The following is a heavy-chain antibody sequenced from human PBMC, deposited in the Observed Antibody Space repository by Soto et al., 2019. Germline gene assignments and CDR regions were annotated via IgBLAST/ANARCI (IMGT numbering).Heavy chain of an antibody. J-gene: IGHJ1*01. V-gene: IGHV3-7*01. CDR2: IRPDGSDQ. CDR3: TRLHSAVPEF. D-gene: IGHD2-21*01. CDR1: GVRLNIFA. Sequence: LGLASAACGVRLNIFAMSGARQTRGKGLVWVGNIRPDGSDQYYMDSRRGRFTISRDNAHNSVFLQMNSLRAFDSAIYYCTRLHSAVPEFRVQRTPVPVS.